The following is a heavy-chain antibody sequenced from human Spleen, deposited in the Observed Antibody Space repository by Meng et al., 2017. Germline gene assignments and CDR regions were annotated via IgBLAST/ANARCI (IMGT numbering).Heavy chain of an antibody. CDR1: GFAFITYA. J-gene: IGHJ4*02. V-gene: IGHV3-23*01. CDR2: ISGGGGTT. CDR3: ARWTSHYDF. D-gene: IGHD5-24*01. Sequence: EVQLLESGGGLVQPGGSLRLSCAASGFAFITYAMSWVRQAPGKGLEWVSAISGGGGTTYYADSVKGRFTISGDNSRNTLYLQMNSLRAEDTAVYYCARWTSHYDFWGQGTLVTVSS.